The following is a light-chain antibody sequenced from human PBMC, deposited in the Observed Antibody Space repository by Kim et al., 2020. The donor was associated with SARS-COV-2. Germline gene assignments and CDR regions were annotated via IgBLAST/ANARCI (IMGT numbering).Light chain of an antibody. V-gene: IGLV6-57*03. CDR1: SGSIATNY. CDR3: QSFDSSSVV. Sequence: GKAVTLSCTRSSGSIATNYVQWYQQRPGSAPTIVISEDNQRPSGVPDRFSGSIASSSSSAFLTISGLKTEDEADYYCQSFDSSSVVFGGGTQLTVL. J-gene: IGLJ2*01. CDR2: EDN.